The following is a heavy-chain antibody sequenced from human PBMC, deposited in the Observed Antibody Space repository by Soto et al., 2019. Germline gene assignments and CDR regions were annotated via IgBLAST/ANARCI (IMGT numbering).Heavy chain of an antibody. Sequence: QVQLVQSGAEVKKPGASVKVSCKASGYTFTSYGISWVRHAPGQGLEWMGWISVYNGNTKFAQKLQGRVTMTTDTSTSTAYMELRSLRSDDKAGYYCSRRAPPIEVWGQGTTVTVSS. V-gene: IGHV1-18*01. CDR3: SRRAPPIEV. CDR1: GYTFTSYG. J-gene: IGHJ6*01. CDR2: ISVYNGNT.